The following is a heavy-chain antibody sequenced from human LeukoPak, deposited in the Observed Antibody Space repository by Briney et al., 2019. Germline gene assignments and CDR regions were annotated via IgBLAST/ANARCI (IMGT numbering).Heavy chain of an antibody. CDR1: DFTFSDYA. Sequence: QSGGSLRLSCAASDFTFSDYAMRWVRQAPGKGLEWVSGISGSGGSTYYADSVRGRFTISRDDSKNTLYLQMNSVRVEGTAVYYCARSESGFGEFRAFYWGQGTLVTVSS. D-gene: IGHD3-10*01. V-gene: IGHV3-23*01. CDR3: ARSESGFGEFRAFY. J-gene: IGHJ4*02. CDR2: ISGSGGST.